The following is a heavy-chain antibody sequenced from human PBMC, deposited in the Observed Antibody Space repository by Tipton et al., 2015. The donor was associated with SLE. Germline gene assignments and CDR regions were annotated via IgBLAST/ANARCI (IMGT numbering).Heavy chain of an antibody. J-gene: IGHJ3*02. D-gene: IGHD3-10*01. Sequence: SLRLSCAASGFTFSSYAMHWVRQAPGKGLEWVAVISYDGSNKYYADSVKGRFTISRDNSKNTLYLQMNSLRAEDTAVYYCARGPSGPLAFDIWGQGTMVTVSS. V-gene: IGHV3-30-3*01. CDR3: ARGPSGPLAFDI. CDR1: GFTFSSYA. CDR2: ISYDGSNK.